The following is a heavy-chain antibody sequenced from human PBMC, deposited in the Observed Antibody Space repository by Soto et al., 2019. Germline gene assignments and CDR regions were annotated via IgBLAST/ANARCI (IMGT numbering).Heavy chain of an antibody. CDR2: ISSSGSTI. D-gene: IGHD1-1*01. J-gene: IGHJ4*02. V-gene: IGHV3-11*01. CDR3: ARDCKYWNHYFDY. CDR1: GFTFSDYY. Sequence: QVQLVDSGGGVVKPGGSLRLSCAASGFTFSDYYMSWIRQAPGKGLEWGSYISSSGSTIYYADSVKGRFTSSRDNAKNSLYQQMNSLRAEDTAVYYCARDCKYWNHYFDYWGQGTLVTVSS.